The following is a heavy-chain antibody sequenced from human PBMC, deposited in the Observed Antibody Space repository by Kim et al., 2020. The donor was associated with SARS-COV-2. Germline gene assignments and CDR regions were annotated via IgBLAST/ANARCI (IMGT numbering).Heavy chain of an antibody. CDR1: GFTFSSYW. J-gene: IGHJ6*02. V-gene: IGHV3-74*01. Sequence: GGSLRLSCAASGFTFSSYWMHWVRQAPGKGLVWVSRINSDGSSTSYADSVKGRFTISRDNAKNTLYLQMNSLRAEDTAVYYCARGVGWSSSPIYYYGMDVWGQGTTVTVSS. CDR3: ARGVGWSSSPIYYYGMDV. CDR2: INSDGSST. D-gene: IGHD6-13*01.